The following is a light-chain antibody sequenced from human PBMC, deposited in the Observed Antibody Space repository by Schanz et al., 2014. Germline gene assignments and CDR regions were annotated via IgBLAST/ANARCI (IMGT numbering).Light chain of an antibody. V-gene: IGKV3-15*01. CDR2: AAS. J-gene: IGKJ2*01. CDR1: QGVGSN. CDR3: QQYYSTPYT. Sequence: EIVLTQSPGTLSLSPGERATLSCRASQGVGSNFAWYQQQPGQAPRLLIYAASTRATGIPARFSGSGSGAEFTLTISSLQAEDVAVYYCQQYYSTPYTCGQGTKLEIK.